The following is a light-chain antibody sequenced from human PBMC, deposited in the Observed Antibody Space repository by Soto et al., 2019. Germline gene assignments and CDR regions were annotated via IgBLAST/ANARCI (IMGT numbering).Light chain of an antibody. J-gene: IGLJ1*01. CDR3: SSYTSSSTLSV. V-gene: IGLV2-14*01. Sequence: QSALTQPASVSGAPGQSITISCTGTSSDVGGYNYVSWYQQHPGKAPKLMIYDVSNRPSGVSNRFSGSKSGNTASLTISGLQAEDEADYYCSSYTSSSTLSVCGTGPKVTVL. CDR1: SSDVGGYNY. CDR2: DVS.